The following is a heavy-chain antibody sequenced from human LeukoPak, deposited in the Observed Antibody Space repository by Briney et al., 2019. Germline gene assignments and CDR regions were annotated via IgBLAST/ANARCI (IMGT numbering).Heavy chain of an antibody. Sequence: PGGSLRLSCAASGFTFSSYSMNWVRQAPGKGLEWVSSISSSSSYIYYADSVEGRFTISRDNAKNSLYLQMNSLRAEDTAVYYCAREYSGYDSRAFDIWGQGTMVTVSS. V-gene: IGHV3-21*01. CDR3: AREYSGYDSRAFDI. CDR2: ISSSSSYI. J-gene: IGHJ3*02. D-gene: IGHD5-12*01. CDR1: GFTFSSYS.